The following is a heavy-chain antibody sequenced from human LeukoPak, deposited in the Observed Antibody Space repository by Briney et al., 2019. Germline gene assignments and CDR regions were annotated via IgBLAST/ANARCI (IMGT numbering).Heavy chain of an antibody. Sequence: GGSLRLSCAASVFTFSSYAMSWVRQAPGKGLEWVSVISGSGDSTYYADSVKGRFTISRDNSKNTLYLQMNSLRAEDTAVYYCARVGQGYDFWSGYYGALDYYYYMDVWGKGTTVTVSS. D-gene: IGHD3-3*01. CDR1: VFTFSSYA. CDR2: ISGSGDST. V-gene: IGHV3-23*01. J-gene: IGHJ6*03. CDR3: ARVGQGYDFWSGYYGALDYYYYMDV.